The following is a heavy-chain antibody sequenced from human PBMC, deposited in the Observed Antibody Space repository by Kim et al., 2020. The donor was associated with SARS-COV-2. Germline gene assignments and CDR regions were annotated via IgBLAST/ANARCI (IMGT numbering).Heavy chain of an antibody. CDR2: IYHSGST. CDR3: ARTGELPFDP. Sequence: SETLSLTCTVSGYSISSGYYWGWIRQPPGKGLEWIGSIYHSGSTYYNPSLKSRVTISVDTSKNQFSLKLSSVTAADTAVYYCARTGELPFDPWGQGTLVTVSS. J-gene: IGHJ5*02. CDR1: GYSISSGYY. D-gene: IGHD1-26*01. V-gene: IGHV4-38-2*02.